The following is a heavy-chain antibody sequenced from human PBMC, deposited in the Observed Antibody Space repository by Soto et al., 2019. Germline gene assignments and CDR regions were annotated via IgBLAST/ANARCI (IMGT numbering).Heavy chain of an antibody. CDR3: ARDCAGDSSGWYQRGGCGY. V-gene: IGHV3-33*01. CDR1: GFTFSSYG. J-gene: IGHJ4*02. CDR2: IWYDESNK. Sequence: QVQLVESGGGVVQPGRSLRLSCAASGFTFSSYGMHWVRQAPGKGLEWVAVIWYDESNKYYADSVKGRFTISRDNSKNTLYLQMNSLRAEDTAVYYCARDCAGDSSGWYQRGGCGYWGQGTLVTVSS. D-gene: IGHD6-19*01.